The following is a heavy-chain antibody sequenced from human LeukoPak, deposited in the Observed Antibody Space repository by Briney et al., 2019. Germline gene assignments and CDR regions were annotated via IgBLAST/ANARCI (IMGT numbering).Heavy chain of an antibody. D-gene: IGHD3-10*01. CDR3: ARGGSGTYLSHLRFDY. J-gene: IGHJ4*02. V-gene: IGHV4-59*01. Sequence: SETLSLTCTVSGGSISSYYWSWIRQPPGKGLEWIGYIYYSGCTNYNPSLKSRVTISVDTSKNQISLKLSSVTAADTAVYYCARGGSGTYLSHLRFDYWGQGTLVTVSS. CDR2: IYYSGCT. CDR1: GGSISSYY.